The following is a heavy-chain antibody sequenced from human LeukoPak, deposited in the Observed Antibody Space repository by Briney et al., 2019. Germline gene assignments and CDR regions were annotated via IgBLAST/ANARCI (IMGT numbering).Heavy chain of an antibody. V-gene: IGHV3-23*01. CDR1: GFTFNNFA. J-gene: IGHJ6*03. Sequence: GGSLRLSCAASGFTFNNFAMSWVRQAPGKGLEWVSSIGASGGSAFYADSVKGRFTISRDNSKNTLYLQMNSLRAEDTAVYYCAKVKDTATPRVYYYYMDVWGKGTTVTVSS. CDR3: AKVKDTATPRVYYYYMDV. CDR2: IGASGGSA. D-gene: IGHD5-18*01.